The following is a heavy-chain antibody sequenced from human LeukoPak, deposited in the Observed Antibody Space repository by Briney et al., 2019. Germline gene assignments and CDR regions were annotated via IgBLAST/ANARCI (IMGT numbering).Heavy chain of an antibody. J-gene: IGHJ4*02. Sequence: PSETLSLTCTVSGGSISSYYWSWIRQPPGKGLEWIGYIYYSGSTNYNPSLKSRVTISVDTSKNQFSLRLGSVTAADTAVYYCARSSGSYYTWAYYSDSWGQGTLVTVSS. CDR3: ARSSGSYYTWAYYSDS. V-gene: IGHV4-59*08. D-gene: IGHD3-10*01. CDR2: IYYSGST. CDR1: GGSISSYY.